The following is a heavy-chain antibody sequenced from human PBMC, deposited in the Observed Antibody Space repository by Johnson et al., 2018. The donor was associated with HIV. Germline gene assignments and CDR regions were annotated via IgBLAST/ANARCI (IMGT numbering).Heavy chain of an antibody. D-gene: IGHD6-6*01. J-gene: IGHJ3*02. V-gene: IGHV3-30*04. CDR3: ARAEQLAGGAFDI. Sequence: MQLVESGGGVVQPGRSLRLSCAASGFTFSSYAMHWVRQAPGTGLEWVAVISYDGSNKYSADSVKGRFTISRDNSKNTLYLQMNSLRAEDTAVYYCARAEQLAGGAFDIWGQGTMVTVSS. CDR2: ISYDGSNK. CDR1: GFTFSSYA.